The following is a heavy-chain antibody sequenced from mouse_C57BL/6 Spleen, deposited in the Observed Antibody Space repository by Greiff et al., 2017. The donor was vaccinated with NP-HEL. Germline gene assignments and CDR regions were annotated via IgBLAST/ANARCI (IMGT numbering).Heavy chain of an antibody. Sequence: EVMLVESGGGLVKPGGSLKLSCAASGFTFSSYAMSWVRQTPEKRLEWVATISDGGSYTYYPDNVKGRFTISRDNAKNNLYLQMSHLKSEDTAMYYCARDTYDSDYAMDYWGQGTSVTVSS. CDR2: ISDGGSYT. V-gene: IGHV5-4*01. J-gene: IGHJ4*01. CDR3: ARDTYDSDYAMDY. CDR1: GFTFSSYA. D-gene: IGHD2-4*01.